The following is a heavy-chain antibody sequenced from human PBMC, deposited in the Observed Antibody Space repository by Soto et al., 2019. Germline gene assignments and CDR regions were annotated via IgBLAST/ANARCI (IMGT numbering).Heavy chain of an antibody. D-gene: IGHD2-2*01. Sequence: ASVKVSCKTSGYSFNNHRINWLRKDPGQGLEWMGWIGTYNGNTKYAKNFQDRVTLTTDILTTTVFMEITSLKSDDTAVYYCARDVGEEYYNWLDHGGQGTQVTVPS. CDR3: ARDVGEEYYNWLDH. J-gene: IGHJ5*01. CDR1: GYSFNNHR. CDR2: IGTYNGNT. V-gene: IGHV1-18*01.